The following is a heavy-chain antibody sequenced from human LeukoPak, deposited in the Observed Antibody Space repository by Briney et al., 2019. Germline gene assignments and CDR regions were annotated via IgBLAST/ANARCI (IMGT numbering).Heavy chain of an antibody. D-gene: IGHD2-21*01. CDR3: ASLRSYSDAFDI. J-gene: IGHJ3*02. Sequence: GESLKIYCKDSGYSFIRYWIGWVRQMPGKGLEWMGIIYPGDSDTRYSPSFQGQVTISADKSISTAFLQWSSLKASDTAMYYCASLRSYSDAFDIWGQGTIVTVSS. CDR2: IYPGDSDT. V-gene: IGHV5-51*01. CDR1: GYSFIRYW.